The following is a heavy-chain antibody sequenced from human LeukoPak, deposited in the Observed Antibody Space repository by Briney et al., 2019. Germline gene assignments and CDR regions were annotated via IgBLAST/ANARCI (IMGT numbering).Heavy chain of an antibody. CDR3: ARARLGELSPEHFDY. CDR2: IIPIFGTA. D-gene: IGHD3-16*02. V-gene: IGHV1-69*06. J-gene: IGHJ4*02. CDR1: GGTFSSYA. Sequence: ASVKVSCEASGGTFSSYAISWVRQAPGQGLEWMGGIIPIFGTANYAQKFQDRVTITADKSTSTAYMELSSLRSEDTAVCYCARARLGELSPEHFDYWGQGTLVTVSS.